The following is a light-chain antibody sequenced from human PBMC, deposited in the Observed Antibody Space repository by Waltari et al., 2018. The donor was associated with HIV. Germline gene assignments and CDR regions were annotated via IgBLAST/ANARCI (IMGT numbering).Light chain of an antibody. V-gene: IGLV2-14*03. CDR1: RSAVGGSNY. Sequence: QSALTQPASVSGSPGQSITISCTGTRSAVGGSNYGSWYQRQPGKAPKLMIYDVNSRPSGVSNRFSGSKSGNTASLTISGLQAEDEADYYCSSYTSSSTRVFGGGTKVTVL. CDR3: SSYTSSSTRV. J-gene: IGLJ3*02. CDR2: DVN.